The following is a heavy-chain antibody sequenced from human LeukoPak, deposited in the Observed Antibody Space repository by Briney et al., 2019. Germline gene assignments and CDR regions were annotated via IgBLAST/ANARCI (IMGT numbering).Heavy chain of an antibody. CDR3: ARRVCGGDCWHFDY. D-gene: IGHD2-21*02. CDR1: GGSISSYY. Sequence: SETLSLTCTVSGGSISSYYWSWIRQPPGKGLEWIGYIYYSGSTNYNPSLKSRVTISVDTSKNQFSLKLSSVTAADTAVYYCARRVCGGDCWHFDYWGQGTLVTVSS. V-gene: IGHV4-59*01. J-gene: IGHJ4*02. CDR2: IYYSGST.